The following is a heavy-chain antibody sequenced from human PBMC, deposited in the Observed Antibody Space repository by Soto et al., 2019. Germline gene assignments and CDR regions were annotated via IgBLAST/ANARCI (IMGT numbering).Heavy chain of an antibody. Sequence: ASVKVSCKASGYTFTSYAMHWVRQAPGQRLEWMGWINAGNGNTKYSQKFQGKVTITRDTSASTAYMELSSLRSEDMAVYYCARVGDTAMVTGWFDPWGQGTLVTVSS. CDR2: INAGNGNT. CDR3: ARVGDTAMVTGWFDP. D-gene: IGHD5-18*01. V-gene: IGHV1-3*01. J-gene: IGHJ5*02. CDR1: GYTFTSYA.